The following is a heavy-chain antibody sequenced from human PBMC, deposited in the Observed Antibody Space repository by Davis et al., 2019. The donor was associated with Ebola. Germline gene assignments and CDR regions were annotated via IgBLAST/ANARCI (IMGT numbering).Heavy chain of an antibody. Sequence: PGGSLRLSCAASGFTFSSYAMHWVRQAPGKGLEWVAVISYDGSNKYYADSVKGRFTISRDNSKNTLYLQMNSLRAEDTAVYYCARGTTVTYYYYYYYMDVWGKGTTVTVSS. J-gene: IGHJ6*03. CDR3: ARGTTVTYYYYYYYMDV. CDR1: GFTFSSYA. D-gene: IGHD4-11*01. V-gene: IGHV3-30-3*01. CDR2: ISYDGSNK.